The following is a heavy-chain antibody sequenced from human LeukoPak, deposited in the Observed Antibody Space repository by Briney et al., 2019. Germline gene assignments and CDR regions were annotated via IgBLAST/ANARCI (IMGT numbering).Heavy chain of an antibody. CDR3: ARHGSVRSPLGP. J-gene: IGHJ5*02. V-gene: IGHV4-4*09. CDR2: IYATGST. CDR1: VGSTSSYY. Sequence: SETLSLTCTVSVGSTSSYYWSWIRQPPGKGLEWIGYIYATGSTNYNPSLKSRVTISVDPSKNQFSLNLRSVTAADTAVYYCARHGSVRSPLGPWGQGTLVTVSS. D-gene: IGHD3-10*01.